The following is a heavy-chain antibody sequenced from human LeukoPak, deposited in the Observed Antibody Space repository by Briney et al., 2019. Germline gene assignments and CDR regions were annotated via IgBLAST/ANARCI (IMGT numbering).Heavy chain of an antibody. CDR2: TYYRAKWYN. CDR1: GDSVSSNSAA. Sequence: SQTLSLTCAISGDSVSSNSAAWNCIRQSPSRGLEWLGRTYYRAKWYNDYAVSVKSRITINPDTSKNQFSLQLNSVTPEDTAVYYCARGRRITMIVVVIDNYYGMDVWGQGTTVTVSS. V-gene: IGHV6-1*01. CDR3: ARGRRITMIVVVIDNYYGMDV. D-gene: IGHD3-22*01. J-gene: IGHJ6*02.